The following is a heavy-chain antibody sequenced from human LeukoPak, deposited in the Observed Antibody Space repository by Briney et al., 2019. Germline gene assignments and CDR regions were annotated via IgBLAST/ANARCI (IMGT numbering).Heavy chain of an antibody. J-gene: IGHJ4*02. CDR2: TRNKANSYTT. CDR1: GFTFSDHY. Sequence: PGGSLRLSCAASGFTFSDHYMDWVRQAPGKGLEWVGRTRNKANSYTTEYAASVRGGFTISRDDSKNSLYLQMNSLKIEDTAVYYCAREGFSNSPLDYWGQGTLVTVSS. V-gene: IGHV3-72*01. CDR3: AREGFSNSPLDY. D-gene: IGHD4-11*01.